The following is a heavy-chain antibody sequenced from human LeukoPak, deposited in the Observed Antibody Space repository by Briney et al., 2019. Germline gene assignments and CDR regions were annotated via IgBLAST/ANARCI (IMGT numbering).Heavy chain of an antibody. D-gene: IGHD7-27*01. J-gene: IGHJ4*02. CDR3: AKDGGLWVSAHWGDS. V-gene: IGHV3-23*01. CDR1: GFTFSTYT. CDR2: IIGSSGGI. Sequence: GGSLRLSCAASGFTFSTYTMYWVRHPPGKRLEWVSIIGSSGGIHYADSVKGRFTISRDNSKNALYLQMNSLRVEDTAVYYCAKDGGLWVSAHWGDSWGRGTLVTVSS.